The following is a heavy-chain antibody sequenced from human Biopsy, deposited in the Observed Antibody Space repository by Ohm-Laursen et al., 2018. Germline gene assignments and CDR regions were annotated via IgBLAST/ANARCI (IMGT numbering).Heavy chain of an antibody. Sequence: ASVKVSCKASGYTFTGQYLHWVRQAPGQGLEWMGWINPNSGTTKFAQDFQGRVTMTRDTSITTAYMELRRLRSDDTAVYYCAKGQDLRGGAEYFQHWGQGALVTVSS. J-gene: IGHJ1*01. CDR3: AKGQDLRGGAEYFQH. D-gene: IGHD2-15*01. CDR1: GYTFTGQY. CDR2: INPNSGTT. V-gene: IGHV1-2*02.